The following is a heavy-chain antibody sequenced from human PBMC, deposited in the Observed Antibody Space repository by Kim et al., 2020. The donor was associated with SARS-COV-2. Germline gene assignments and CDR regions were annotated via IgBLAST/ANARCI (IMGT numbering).Heavy chain of an antibody. Sequence: SRVTISVDTSKNQFSLKLSSVTAADTAVYYCARVGGSYLGYYYYYGMDVWGQGTTVTVSS. D-gene: IGHD1-26*01. V-gene: IGHV4-59*01. J-gene: IGHJ6*02. CDR3: ARVGGSYLGYYYYYGMDV.